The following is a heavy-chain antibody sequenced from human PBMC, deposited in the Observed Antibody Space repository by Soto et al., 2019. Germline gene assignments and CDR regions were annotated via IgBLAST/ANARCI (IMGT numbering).Heavy chain of an antibody. V-gene: IGHV3-30-3*01. CDR2: ISYDGSNK. CDR1: GFTFSSYA. Sequence: QVQLVESGGGVVQPGRSLRLSCAASGFTFSSYAMHWVRQAPGKGLEWVAVISYDGSNKYYADSVKGRFTISRDKSKNTXYRXMTSLGAEDTAVYYCAREREHTSDYSNLGYYGMEVWGQGTTVTVSS. D-gene: IGHD4-4*01. J-gene: IGHJ6*02. CDR3: AREREHTSDYSNLGYYGMEV.